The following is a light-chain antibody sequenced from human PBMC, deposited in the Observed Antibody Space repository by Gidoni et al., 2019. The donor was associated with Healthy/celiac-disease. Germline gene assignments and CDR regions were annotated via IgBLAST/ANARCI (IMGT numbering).Light chain of an antibody. CDR2: GAS. CDR1: QSVSSSY. Sequence: EIVLTQSPGTLSLSPGERATLSCRASQSVSSSYLDWYQQKPGHAPRLLIDGASSSPTGTPDMFSGSGSGKDFTLIISRLEHEDFAVYYCQQYGSSPWTFGQGTKVEIK. V-gene: IGKV3-20*01. CDR3: QQYGSSPWT. J-gene: IGKJ1*01.